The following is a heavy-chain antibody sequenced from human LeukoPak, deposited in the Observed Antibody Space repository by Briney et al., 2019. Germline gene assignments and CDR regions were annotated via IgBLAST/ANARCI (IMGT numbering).Heavy chain of an antibody. D-gene: IGHD3-22*01. V-gene: IGHV3-21*01. CDR3: ARDLYDSSGYSAPDAFGI. Sequence: GGSLRLSCTASGFTFSNYWMTWVRQAPGKGLEWVSSISSSSSYIYYADSVKGRFTISRDNAKNSLYLQMNSLRAEDTAVYYCARDLYDSSGYSAPDAFGIWGQGTMVTVSS. CDR1: GFTFSNYW. J-gene: IGHJ3*02. CDR2: ISSSSSYI.